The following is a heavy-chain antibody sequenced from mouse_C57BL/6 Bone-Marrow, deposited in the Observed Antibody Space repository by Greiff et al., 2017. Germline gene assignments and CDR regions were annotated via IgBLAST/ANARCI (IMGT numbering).Heavy chain of an antibody. J-gene: IGHJ4*01. Sequence: EVQGVESGGGLVKPGGSLKLSCAASGFTFSDYGMHWVRQAPEKGLEWVAYISSGSSTIYYADTVTGRFTISRDNAKNTLFLQMTSLRAEDTAMYYCARGYPFVAMDYWGQGTSVTGSS. D-gene: IGHD1-2*01. CDR2: ISSGSSTI. CDR1: GFTFSDYG. V-gene: IGHV5-17*01. CDR3: ARGYPFVAMDY.